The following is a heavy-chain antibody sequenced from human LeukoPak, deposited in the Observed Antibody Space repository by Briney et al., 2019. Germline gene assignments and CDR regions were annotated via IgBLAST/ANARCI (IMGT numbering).Heavy chain of an antibody. Sequence: ASVKVSCKASGYTFTGYDINWVRQATGQGPEWMGWMNPYSGNTGYARKFQGRVTMTRDTSMTTAYMELRSLTSEDTAVYYCVRRLDTIEFDPWGQGTLVTVSS. CDR1: GYTFTGYD. J-gene: IGHJ5*02. V-gene: IGHV1-8*01. CDR2: MNPYSGNT. D-gene: IGHD5-12*01. CDR3: VRRLDTIEFDP.